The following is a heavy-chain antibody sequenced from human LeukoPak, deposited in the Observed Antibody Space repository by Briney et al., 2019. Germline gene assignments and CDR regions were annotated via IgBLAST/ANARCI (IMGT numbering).Heavy chain of an antibody. Sequence: GGSLRLSCAASGFTFSSYWMSWVRQAPGKGLEWVANVKQDGSEKYYVDSVKGRFTISRDNAKNSLYLQMNSLRAEDTAVYYCARVDYDFWSGVLRYYYYMDVWGKGTTVTVSS. V-gene: IGHV3-7*01. D-gene: IGHD3-3*01. J-gene: IGHJ6*03. CDR1: GFTFSSYW. CDR2: VKQDGSEK. CDR3: ARVDYDFWSGVLRYYYYMDV.